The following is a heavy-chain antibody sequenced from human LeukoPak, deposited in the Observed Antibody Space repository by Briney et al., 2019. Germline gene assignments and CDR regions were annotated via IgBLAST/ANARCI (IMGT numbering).Heavy chain of an antibody. D-gene: IGHD3/OR15-3a*01. CDR1: GGSISSYY. J-gene: IGHJ6*03. Sequence: SETLSLTCAVYGGSISSYYWSWIRQPPGKGLEWIGYIYYSGSTNYNPSLKSRVTISVDTSKNQFSLKLSSVTAADTAVYYCARTGTGRGRYYYYMDVWGKGTTVTVSS. CDR2: IYYSGST. V-gene: IGHV4-59*01. CDR3: ARTGTGRGRYYYYMDV.